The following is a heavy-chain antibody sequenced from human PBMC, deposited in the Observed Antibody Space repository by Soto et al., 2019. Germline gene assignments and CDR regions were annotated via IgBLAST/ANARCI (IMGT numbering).Heavy chain of an antibody. CDR3: AKGWGATPDY. CDR2: ISYDGSNK. V-gene: IGHV3-30*18. J-gene: IGHJ4*02. CDR1: GFTFSSYG. Sequence: QVQLVESGGGVVQPGRSLRLSCAASGFTFSSYGMHWVRQAPGKGLEWVAVISYDGSNKYYADSVKGRFTISRDNSKNTLDLQMTRLRAEDTAVYYCAKGWGATPDYWRQGTLVTVSS. D-gene: IGHD1-26*01.